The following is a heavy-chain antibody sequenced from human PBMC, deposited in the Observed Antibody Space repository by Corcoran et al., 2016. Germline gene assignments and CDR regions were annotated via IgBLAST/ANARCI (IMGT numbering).Heavy chain of an antibody. CDR3: ARDQQRWRPYFDY. CDR1: GYTFTSYA. V-gene: IGHV1-3*01. Sequence: QVQLVQSGAEVKKPGASVKVSCKASGYTFTSYAMHWVRQAPGQRLEWMGWINAGNGNTNYAQKLQGRVTMTTYTSKSTAYMELRSLRSDDTAVYYCARDQQRWRPYFDYWGQGTLVTVSS. CDR2: INAGNGNT. J-gene: IGHJ4*02. D-gene: IGHD5-18*01.